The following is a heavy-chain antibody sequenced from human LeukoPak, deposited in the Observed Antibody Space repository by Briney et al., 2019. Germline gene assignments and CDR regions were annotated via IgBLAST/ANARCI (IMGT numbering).Heavy chain of an antibody. Sequence: GASVKVSCKASGYTFTSYDINWVRQATGQGLEWMGWMNPNSGNTGYAQKFQGRVTMTRDTSISTAYMELTRLRSDDTAFYYCARAYNWAYDYWGQGTLVTVSS. J-gene: IGHJ4*02. D-gene: IGHD1-20*01. CDR3: ARAYNWAYDY. CDR2: MNPNSGNT. CDR1: GYTFTSYD. V-gene: IGHV1-8*01.